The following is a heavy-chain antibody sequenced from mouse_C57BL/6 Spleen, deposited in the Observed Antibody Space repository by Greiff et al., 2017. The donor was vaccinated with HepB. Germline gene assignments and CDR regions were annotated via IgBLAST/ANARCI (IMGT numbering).Heavy chain of an antibody. CDR1: GFTFSSYA. D-gene: IGHD2-5*01. CDR3: TRALVTTLGFDY. J-gene: IGHJ2*01. V-gene: IGHV5-9-1*02. CDR2: ISSGGDYI. Sequence: EVQLVESGEGLVKPGGSLKLSCAASGFTFSSYAMSWVRQTPEKRLEWVAYISSGGDYIYYADTVKGRFTISRDNARNTLYLQMSSLKSEDTAMYYCTRALVTTLGFDYWGQGTTLTVSS.